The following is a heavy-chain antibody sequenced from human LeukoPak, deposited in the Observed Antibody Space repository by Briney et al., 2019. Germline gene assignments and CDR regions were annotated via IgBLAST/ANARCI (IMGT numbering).Heavy chain of an antibody. D-gene: IGHD3-22*01. CDR3: AESRRDSSGYYSPNWFDP. CDR1: GFTFSSYT. V-gene: IGHV3-23*01. J-gene: IGHJ5*02. Sequence: GGSLRLSYAAPGFTFSSYTMSWVRQAPGKGLEWVSTITTSDGNTYYADSVKGRFTVSRDNSKNTLYLQMNSLRAEDTAVYYCAESRRDSSGYYSPNWFDPWGQGTLVTVSS. CDR2: ITTSDGNT.